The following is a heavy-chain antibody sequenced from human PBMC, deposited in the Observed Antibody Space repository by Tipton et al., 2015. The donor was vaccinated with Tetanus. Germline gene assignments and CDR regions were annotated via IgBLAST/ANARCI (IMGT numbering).Heavy chain of an antibody. CDR3: ARHFYGYWFDP. J-gene: IGHJ5*02. CDR1: GASIIDKTHY. D-gene: IGHD2/OR15-2a*01. Sequence: TLSLTCTVSGASIIDKTHYWGWIRQPPGKEPEWIASIYFKGSPYYNPSLKSRVTIDVDTSQNLFSLTLASVTAADTAVYYCARHFYGYWFDPWGQGALVTVSS. V-gene: IGHV4-39*02. CDR2: IYFKGSP.